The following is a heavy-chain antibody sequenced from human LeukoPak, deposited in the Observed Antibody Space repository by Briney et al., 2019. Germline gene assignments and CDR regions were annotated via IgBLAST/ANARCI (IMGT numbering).Heavy chain of an antibody. CDR1: GFTFSNYE. D-gene: IGHD2-15*01. Sequence: GGSLRLSCAASGFTFSNYEMSWVRQAPGKGLEWVSYISNSGSTIYYADSVKGRFTISRDNAKNSLFLQMNSLRAEDTGVYHCARIRTTPEYCSGGSCYNYWYFDLWGRGTLVTVSS. CDR2: ISNSGSTI. V-gene: IGHV3-48*03. CDR3: ARIRTTPEYCSGGSCYNYWYFDL. J-gene: IGHJ2*01.